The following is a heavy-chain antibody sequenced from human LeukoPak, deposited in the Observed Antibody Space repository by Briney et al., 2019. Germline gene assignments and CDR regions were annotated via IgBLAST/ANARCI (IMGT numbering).Heavy chain of an antibody. CDR2: INWDGGSA. CDR1: GFSFDDYG. V-gene: IGHV3-20*04. CDR3: ARDRLAATGLFDY. D-gene: IGHD6-13*01. Sequence: GGSLRLSCAASGFSFDDYGMSWVRQAPGKGLEWVSGINWDGGSAAYADSVKGRFTISRDNAKNSLYLQMNSLRTEDTALYYCARDRLAATGLFDYWGRGTLVTVSS. J-gene: IGHJ4*02.